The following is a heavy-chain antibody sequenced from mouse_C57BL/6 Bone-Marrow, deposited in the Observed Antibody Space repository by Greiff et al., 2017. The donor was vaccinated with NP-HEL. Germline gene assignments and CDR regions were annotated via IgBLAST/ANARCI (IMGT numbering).Heavy chain of an antibody. V-gene: IGHV1-54*01. CDR1: GYAFTNYL. J-gene: IGHJ3*01. CDR3: ARCPYDGSFAY. D-gene: IGHD2-3*01. Sequence: QVQLQQSGAELVRPGTSVKVSCKASGYAFTNYLIEWVKQRPGQGLEWIGVINPGSGGTNYNEKFKGKATLTADKSSSTAYMQLSSLTYEDSAVYFCARCPYDGSFAYWGQGTLVTVSA. CDR2: INPGSGGT.